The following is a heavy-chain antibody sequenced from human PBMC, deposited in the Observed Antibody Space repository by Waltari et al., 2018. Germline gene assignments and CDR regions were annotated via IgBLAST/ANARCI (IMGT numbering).Heavy chain of an antibody. Sequence: EVQLVESGGDLVQPGGSWRLACAASGFAFSSSWMQWVRQAPGKGLEWVSVIYRDGRTFYADPVKGRFTISRDDSKNTLCLQMSNLRAEDTALYYCARDHGVSYLDGALDIWGQGTMVTVSS. CDR2: IYRDGRT. CDR3: ARDHGVSYLDGALDI. V-gene: IGHV3-66*01. D-gene: IGHD1-26*01. J-gene: IGHJ3*02. CDR1: GFAFSSSW.